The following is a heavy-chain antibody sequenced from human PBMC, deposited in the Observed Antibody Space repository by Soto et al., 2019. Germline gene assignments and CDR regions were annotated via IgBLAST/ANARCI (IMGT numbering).Heavy chain of an antibody. CDR1: GFSLSTSGVG. D-gene: IGHD3-22*01. J-gene: IGHJ3*02. CDR2: IYWNDDK. CDR3: AHTGSTMIVVVKGAFDI. V-gene: IGHV2-5*01. Sequence: SGPTLVKPTQTLTLTCTFSGFSLSTSGVGVGWIRQPPGKALEWLALIYWNDDKRYSPSLKSRLTITKDTSKNQVVLTMTNMDPVDTATYYCAHTGSTMIVVVKGAFDIWGQGTMVTVSS.